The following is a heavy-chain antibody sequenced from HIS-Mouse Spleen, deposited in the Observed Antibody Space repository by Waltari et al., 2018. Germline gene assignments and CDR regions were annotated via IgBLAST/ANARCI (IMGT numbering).Heavy chain of an antibody. D-gene: IGHD6-13*01. V-gene: IGHV4-39*07. CDR1: GGSISSSSYY. CDR3: AREIPYSSSWYDWYFDL. J-gene: IGHJ2*01. CDR2: IYYSGRT. Sequence: QLQLQESGPGLVKPSETLSLTCTVSGGSISSSSYYWGWIRQPPGKGLEWIGSIYYSGRTYYRPSLKSRVTISVDTPKNQFSLKLSSVTAADTAVYYCAREIPYSSSWYDWYFDLWGRGTLVTVSS.